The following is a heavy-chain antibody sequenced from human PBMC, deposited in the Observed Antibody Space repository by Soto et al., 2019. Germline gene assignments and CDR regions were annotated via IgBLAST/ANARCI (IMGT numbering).Heavy chain of an antibody. J-gene: IGHJ4*02. CDR3: TTYGNSSKGFDY. D-gene: IGHD6-6*01. V-gene: IGHV3-73*01. CDR2: IRSRDSDYAT. CDR1: GFTFSGSV. Sequence: EVHVVESGGGLVHPGGSLKLSCAVSGFTFSGSVMHWVRQAPGKGLEWLGRIRSRDSDYATSYAESVKGRVTISRDDSKNTAYLQVTSLKIEDTALYYCTTYGNSSKGFDYWGQGTLVTVSS.